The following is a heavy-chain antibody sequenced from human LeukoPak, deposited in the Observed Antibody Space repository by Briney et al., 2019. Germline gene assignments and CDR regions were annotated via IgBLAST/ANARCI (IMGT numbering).Heavy chain of an antibody. D-gene: IGHD3-9*01. Sequence: ASVKVSCKASGYTFTSYGISWVRQAPGQGLEWMGWISAYNGNTNYAQKLQGRVTMTTDTSTSTAYMELRSLRSDDTAVYYCARGTGVRYFDWPELGDYWGQGTLVTVSS. CDR2: ISAYNGNT. V-gene: IGHV1-18*01. J-gene: IGHJ4*02. CDR3: ARGTGVRYFDWPELGDY. CDR1: GYTFTSYG.